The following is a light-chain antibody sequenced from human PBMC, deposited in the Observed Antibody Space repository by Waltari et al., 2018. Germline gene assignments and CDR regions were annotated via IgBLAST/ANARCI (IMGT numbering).Light chain of an antibody. Sequence: EIVLTQSPASMSLSPGEGATLSCRASQSVRNYLTWYQQKPGQAPRLLIYDTSIRATGIPARFSGSGSGTDFTLTIGSVEPEDFAVYYCQQREDWPLTFGGGTKVEIK. CDR2: DTS. CDR3: QQREDWPLT. CDR1: QSVRNY. J-gene: IGKJ4*01. V-gene: IGKV3-11*01.